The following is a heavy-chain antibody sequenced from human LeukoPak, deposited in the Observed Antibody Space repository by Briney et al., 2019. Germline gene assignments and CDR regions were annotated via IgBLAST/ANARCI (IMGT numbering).Heavy chain of an antibody. J-gene: IGHJ2*01. CDR3: AKGQGLYDILTGYYDGPYWYSDL. CDR2: ISWNSGSI. Sequence: PGGSLRLSCAASGFTFDDYAMHWVRQAPGKGLEWVSGISWNSGSIGYADSVKGRFIISRDNAKNSLYLQMNSLRAEDTALYYCAKGQGLYDILTGYYDGPYWYSDLWGRGTLVTVSS. D-gene: IGHD3-9*01. CDR1: GFTFDDYA. V-gene: IGHV3-9*01.